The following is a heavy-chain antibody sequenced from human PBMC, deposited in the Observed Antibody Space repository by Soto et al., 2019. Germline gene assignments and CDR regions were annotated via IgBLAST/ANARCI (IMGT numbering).Heavy chain of an antibody. CDR2: ISYDGSNK. Sequence: QVQLVESGGGVVQPGRSLRLSCAASGMTFSSYAMHWVRQAPGKGLEWVAVISYDGSNKYYADSVKGRFTISRDNSKNTLYLQMNSLRAEDTAVDYCARDLDTANLTPWGQGTLVTVSS. J-gene: IGHJ5*02. D-gene: IGHD5-18*01. CDR3: ARDLDTANLTP. V-gene: IGHV3-30-3*01. CDR1: GMTFSSYA.